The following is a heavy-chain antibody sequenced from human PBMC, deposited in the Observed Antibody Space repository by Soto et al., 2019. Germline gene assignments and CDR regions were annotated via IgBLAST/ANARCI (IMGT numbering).Heavy chain of an antibody. Sequence: GGSLSLSCAASGFTFSSYDMHWVRQATGKGLEWVSAIGTAGDTYYPGSVKGRFTISRENAKNPLYLQMNSLRAEDTAVYYCARSGHHDYYYYYGMDVWGQGTTVTVSS. CDR1: GFTFSSYD. CDR3: ARSGHHDYYYYYGMDV. V-gene: IGHV3-13*01. CDR2: IGTAGDT. D-gene: IGHD6-25*01. J-gene: IGHJ6*02.